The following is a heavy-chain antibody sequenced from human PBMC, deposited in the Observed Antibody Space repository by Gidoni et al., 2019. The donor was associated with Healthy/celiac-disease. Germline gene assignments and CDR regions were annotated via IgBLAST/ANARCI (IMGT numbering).Heavy chain of an antibody. CDR1: GFTFSSYA. V-gene: IGHV3-23*01. CDR2: IRGSGGST. J-gene: IGHJ4*02. CDR3: AKGHDSSGWYGSDY. Sequence: EVQLLESGGGLVQPGGSLRLSCAASGFTFSSYAMSWVRQAPGKGLEWVSAIRGSGGSTYYADSVKGRFTISRDNSKNTLYLQMNSLRAEDTAVYYCAKGHDSSGWYGSDYWGQGTLVTVSS. D-gene: IGHD6-19*01.